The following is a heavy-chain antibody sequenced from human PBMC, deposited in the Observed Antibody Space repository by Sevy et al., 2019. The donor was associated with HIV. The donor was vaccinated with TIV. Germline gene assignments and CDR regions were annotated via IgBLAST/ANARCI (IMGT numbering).Heavy chain of an antibody. CDR3: AGEEGTKPHDY. D-gene: IGHD2-8*01. V-gene: IGHV3-23*01. Sequence: GGSLRLSCAASGFTFSKYSMSWVRQPPGKGLEWVSTLYFGCGEINYADSVKGRFTISSDNSKSSVYLQMNNLRPEDTAVYYCAGEEGTKPHDYWGQGTLVTVSS. J-gene: IGHJ4*02. CDR1: GFTFSKYS. CDR2: LYFGCGEI.